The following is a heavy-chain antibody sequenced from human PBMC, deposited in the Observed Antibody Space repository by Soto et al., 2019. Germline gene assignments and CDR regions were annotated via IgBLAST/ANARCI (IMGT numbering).Heavy chain of an antibody. V-gene: IGHV3-30-3*01. CDR3: AREYYYDSSGYSGDAFDI. CDR2: ISYDGSNK. D-gene: IGHD3-22*01. J-gene: IGHJ3*02. Sequence: VQLLESGGGLVQPGGSLRLSCAASGFTFSSYAMHWVRQAPGKGLEWVAVISYDGSNKYYADSVKGRFTISRDNSKNTLYLQMNSLRAEDTAVYYCAREYYYDSSGYSGDAFDIWGQGTMVTVSS. CDR1: GFTFSSYA.